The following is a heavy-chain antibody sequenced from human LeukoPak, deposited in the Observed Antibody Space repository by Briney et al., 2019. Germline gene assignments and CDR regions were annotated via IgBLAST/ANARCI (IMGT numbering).Heavy chain of an antibody. CDR2: IIPIFGTA. D-gene: IGHD1-7*01. CDR1: GGTFSSYA. V-gene: IGHV1-69*05. J-gene: IGHJ4*02. Sequence: SVKVSCKASGGTFSSYAISWVRQAPGQGLEWMGGIIPIFGTANYAQKFQGRVTITTDESTSTAYMELSSLRSEDTAVYYCARSAYNWNYGLSNWGQGTLVTVSS. CDR3: ARSAYNWNYGLSN.